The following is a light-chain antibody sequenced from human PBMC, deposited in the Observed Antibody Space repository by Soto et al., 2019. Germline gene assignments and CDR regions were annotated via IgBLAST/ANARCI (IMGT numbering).Light chain of an antibody. J-gene: IGLJ1*01. CDR1: SSDAGGHNY. CDR2: EVS. V-gene: IGLV2-14*01. CDR3: VSHRGYDLCV. Sequence: QSVLTQPASVSGSPGQSITISCTGTSSDAGGHNYVSWYQQHPGKAPKLIIYEVSIRPSGVSNRFSGSKSGNTASLTISGLQAEDEADYYCVSHRGYDLCVFGTGTKGTVL.